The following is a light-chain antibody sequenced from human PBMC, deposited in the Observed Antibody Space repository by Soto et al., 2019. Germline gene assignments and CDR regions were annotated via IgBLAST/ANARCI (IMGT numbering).Light chain of an antibody. J-gene: IGKJ2*01. V-gene: IGKV1-8*01. CDR1: QGISSY. Sequence: AIRMTQSPSSLSASTGDRVTITCRASQGISSYLAWYQQKPGKAPKLLIYAASTLQSGVPSRFSGSGSVTDFNLTISCLQSEDFATYYCQQYYSYPRTFGQGTKLEIK. CDR3: QQYYSYPRT. CDR2: AAS.